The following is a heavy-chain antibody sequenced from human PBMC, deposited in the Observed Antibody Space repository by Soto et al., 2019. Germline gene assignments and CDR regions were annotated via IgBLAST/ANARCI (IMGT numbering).Heavy chain of an antibody. J-gene: IGHJ4*02. CDR2: INPSGGST. Sequence: GASVKVSCKASGYTFTSSYMHWVRQAPGQGLEWMGIINPSGGSTSYAQKFQGRVTMTRDTSTSTVYMELSSLRSEDTAVYYCARDWAGIVLMVYAIPVPSYPIDWGQGTLVTVSS. V-gene: IGHV1-46*03. D-gene: IGHD2-8*01. CDR1: GYTFTSSY. CDR3: ARDWAGIVLMVYAIPVPSYPID.